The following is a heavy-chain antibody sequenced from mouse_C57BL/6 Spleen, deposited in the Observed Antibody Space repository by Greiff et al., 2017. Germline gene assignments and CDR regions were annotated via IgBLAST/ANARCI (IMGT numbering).Heavy chain of an antibody. V-gene: IGHV1-55*01. CDR2: IYPGSGST. CDR1: GYTFTSYW. J-gene: IGHJ2*01. Sequence: VQLQQPGAELVKPGASVKMSCKASGYTFTSYWITWVKQRPGQGLEWIGDIYPGSGSTNYNEKFKSKATLTVDTSSSTAYVQLSSLTSEDSAVYNCARVGSIYYGNLDNWGQGTTLTVSS. CDR3: ARVGSIYYGNLDN. D-gene: IGHD2-1*01.